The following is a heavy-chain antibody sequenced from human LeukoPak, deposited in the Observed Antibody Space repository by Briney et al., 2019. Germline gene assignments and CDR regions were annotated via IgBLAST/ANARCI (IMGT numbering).Heavy chain of an antibody. Sequence: PSETLSLTCTVSGGSISSYYWSWIRQPPGKGLEWIGSIYYSRSTYYNPSLKSRVTISVDTSKNQFSLKLSSVTAADTAVYYCARTSDCSSTSCLYYFDYWGQGTLVTVSS. D-gene: IGHD2-2*01. CDR3: ARTSDCSSTSCLYYFDY. CDR1: GGSISSYY. V-gene: IGHV4-59*05. CDR2: IYYSRST. J-gene: IGHJ4*02.